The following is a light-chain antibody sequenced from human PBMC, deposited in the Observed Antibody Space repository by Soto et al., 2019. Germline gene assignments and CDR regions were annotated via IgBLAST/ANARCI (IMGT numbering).Light chain of an antibody. J-gene: IGKJ1*01. V-gene: IGKV3-20*01. CDR3: QQYCSSPWT. CDR2: GAS. CDR1: QTIRSNY. Sequence: ETVLTQSPATLSLSPGERATLSCRASQTIRSNYLAWYRQTPGQAPRLLIYGASNRATGIADRFSGSGSGTDCTLIISRLEPEDFALYFCQQYCSSPWTFGQGTKLEIK.